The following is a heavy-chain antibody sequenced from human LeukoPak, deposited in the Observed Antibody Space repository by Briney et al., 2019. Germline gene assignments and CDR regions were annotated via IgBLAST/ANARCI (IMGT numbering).Heavy chain of an antibody. D-gene: IGHD4-23*01. CDR3: ARMLGGIGPSDY. CDR1: GDSINSLDL. J-gene: IGHJ4*02. Sequence: SETLSLTCTVSGDSINSLDLWSWVRQPPGKGLGWIASINYSGTTYYNPSLKSRVSISIDTSKNQFSLKLSSVTAADTAVYYCARMLGGIGPSDYWGRGTLVTVSS. CDR2: INYSGTT. V-gene: IGHV4-39*07.